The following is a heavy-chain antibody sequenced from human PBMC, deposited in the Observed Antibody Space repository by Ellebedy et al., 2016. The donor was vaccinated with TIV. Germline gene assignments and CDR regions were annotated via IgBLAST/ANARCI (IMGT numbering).Heavy chain of an antibody. Sequence: GESLKISCAASGFTFEHYAMHWVRQGPGKGLEWVSLVSWDGGSSHYADSVKGRFTISRDNSKNSLSLQMNSLRPEDTGLYYCAKSALIIENFYYMDVWGKGTTVTVSS. D-gene: IGHD3-22*01. J-gene: IGHJ6*03. CDR1: GFTFEHYA. V-gene: IGHV3-43D*03. CDR3: AKSALIIENFYYMDV. CDR2: VSWDGGSS.